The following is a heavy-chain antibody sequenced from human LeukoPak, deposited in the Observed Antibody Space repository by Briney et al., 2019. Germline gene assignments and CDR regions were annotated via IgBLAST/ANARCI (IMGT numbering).Heavy chain of an antibody. Sequence: PGGSLRLSCAASGFTFSSYGMHWVRQAPGKGLEWVAFIRYDGSNKYYADSVKGRFTISRDNSKNTLYLQMNSLRAEGTAVYYCAKDLPLIVVVPAAITFDYWGQGTLVTVSS. CDR2: IRYDGSNK. V-gene: IGHV3-30*02. D-gene: IGHD2-2*02. CDR3: AKDLPLIVVVPAAITFDY. CDR1: GFTFSSYG. J-gene: IGHJ4*02.